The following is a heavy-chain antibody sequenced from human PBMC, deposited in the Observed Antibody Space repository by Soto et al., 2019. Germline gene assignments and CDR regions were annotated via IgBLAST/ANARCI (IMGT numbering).Heavy chain of an antibody. D-gene: IGHD1-26*01. Sequence: QVQLQESGPGLVKPSETLSLTCTVSGGSVSSGSYYWSWIRQPPGKGLEWIGYIYYSGSTNYNPSLKSRVTISVDMSKNQFSLKLSSVTAADTAVYYCARGWVGATSGDWGQGTLVTVSS. CDR1: GGSVSSGSYY. CDR3: ARGWVGATSGD. V-gene: IGHV4-61*01. CDR2: IYYSGST. J-gene: IGHJ4*02.